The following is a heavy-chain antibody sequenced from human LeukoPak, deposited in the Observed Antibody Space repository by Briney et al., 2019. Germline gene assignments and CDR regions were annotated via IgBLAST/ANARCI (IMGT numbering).Heavy chain of an antibody. CDR2: NNPSGTAI. D-gene: IGHD5-18*01. CDR3: ARLPNTAMVDP. V-gene: IGHV3-11*01. CDR1: GFIFSDHY. J-gene: IGHJ5*02. Sequence: GGSLTLSCRASGFIFSDHYMSWIRQAPGKGLEWISYNNPSGTAIFYADSVEGRFTISRDNAKNSLYLHMNSLRVEDTAVYYCARLPNTAMVDPWGQGTLVIVSS.